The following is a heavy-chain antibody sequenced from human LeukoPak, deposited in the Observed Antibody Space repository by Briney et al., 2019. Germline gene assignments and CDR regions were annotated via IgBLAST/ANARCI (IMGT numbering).Heavy chain of an antibody. CDR2: IIPILGIA. CDR3: AREQVIAVAGTSNQDALDY. V-gene: IGHV1-69*04. Sequence: ASVKVPCKASGGTFSSYAISWVRQAPGQGLEWMGRIIPILGIANYAQKFQGRVTITTDKSTSTAYMELSSLRSEDTAVYYCAREQVIAVAGTSNQDALDYWGQGTLVTVSS. D-gene: IGHD6-19*01. J-gene: IGHJ4*02. CDR1: GGTFSSYA.